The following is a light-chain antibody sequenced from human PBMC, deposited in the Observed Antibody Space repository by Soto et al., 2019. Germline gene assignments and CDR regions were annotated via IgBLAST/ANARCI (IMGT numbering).Light chain of an antibody. J-gene: IGKJ4*01. Sequence: VMTQSPGNLSVSPGERVTLFCRASQNVVNNIAWYQVKPAQPPRLLIYASSTRATGIPATFSGSGSETQFSLTISSLQSEDSAVYYCQKYYHWGLSFGGGTKVEI. CDR3: QKYYHWGLS. CDR2: ASS. CDR1: QNVVNN. V-gene: IGKV3D-15*01.